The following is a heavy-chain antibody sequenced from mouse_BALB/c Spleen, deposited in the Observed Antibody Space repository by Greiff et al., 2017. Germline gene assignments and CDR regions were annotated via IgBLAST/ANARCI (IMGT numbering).Heavy chain of an antibody. CDR1: GFSLTSYG. D-gene: IGHD2-2*01. Sequence: VQLQQSGPGLVQPSQSLSITCTVSGFSLTSYGVHWVRQSPGKGLEWLGVIWSGGSTDYNAAFISRLSISKDNSKSQVFFKMNSLQANDTAIYYCARMGGYDEAWFAYWGQGTLVTVSA. CDR3: ARMGGYDEAWFAY. J-gene: IGHJ3*01. V-gene: IGHV2-2*02. CDR2: IWSGGST.